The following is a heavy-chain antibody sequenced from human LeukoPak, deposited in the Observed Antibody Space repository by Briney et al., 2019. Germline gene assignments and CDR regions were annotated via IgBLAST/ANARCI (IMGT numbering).Heavy chain of an antibody. J-gene: IGHJ4*02. Sequence: AASVKVSCKASGYTFTSYAIHWVRQAPGQRLEWMGWISAGNGNTKYSQNFQGRVTFISNTSATTAFMELSSLRSEDAAVYYCAGDSGSGSNDYWGQGTLVTASS. V-gene: IGHV1-3*01. CDR2: ISAGNGNT. CDR3: AGDSGSGSNDY. CDR1: GYTFTSYA. D-gene: IGHD1-26*01.